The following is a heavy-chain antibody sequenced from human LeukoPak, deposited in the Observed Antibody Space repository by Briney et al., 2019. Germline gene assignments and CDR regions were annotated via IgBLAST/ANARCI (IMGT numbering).Heavy chain of an antibody. CDR3: ARGSVLMVYVGQNWFDP. CDR1: GYTFTGYY. Sequence: GASVKVSCKASGYTFTGYYMHWVRQAPGQGLEWMGLINPNSGGTNYAQKFQGRGTMTRDTSISTAYMELSRLRSDDTAVYYRARGSVLMVYVGQNWFDPWGQGTLVTVSS. V-gene: IGHV1-2*02. J-gene: IGHJ5*02. D-gene: IGHD2-8*01. CDR2: INPNSGGT.